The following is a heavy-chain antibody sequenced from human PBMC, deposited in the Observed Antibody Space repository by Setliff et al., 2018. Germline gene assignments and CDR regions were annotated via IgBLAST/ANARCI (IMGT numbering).Heavy chain of an antibody. CDR1: GFTFSSYS. V-gene: IGHV3-48*01. J-gene: IGHJ4*02. D-gene: IGHD3-22*01. CDR2: ISSSSSTI. Sequence: GGSLRLSCAASGFTFSSYSMNWVRQAPGKGLEWVSYISSSSSTIYYADSVKGRFTISRDNAKNSLYLQMNSLRAEDTAVYYCAKVKTYYYDSSTLDYWGQGTLVTVSS. CDR3: AKVKTYYYDSSTLDY.